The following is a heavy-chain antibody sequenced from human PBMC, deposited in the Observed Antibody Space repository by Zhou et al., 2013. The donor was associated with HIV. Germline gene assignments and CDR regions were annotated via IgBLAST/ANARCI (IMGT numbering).Heavy chain of an antibody. CDR1: GDTFSNYN. J-gene: IGHJ6*02. Sequence: QVQLVQSGAEVKKPGSSMKVSCKASGDTFSNYNINWVRHVPGQGLEWMGGVIPIFGTTSYAQKFQGRVTINTDEPTSTAYMELTNLTSEDTADYYCARVSVYPRGYYGLDVWGQGTTVTVSS. D-gene: IGHD3-3*01. CDR2: VIPIFGTT. CDR3: ARVSVYPRGYYGLDV. V-gene: IGHV1-69*05.